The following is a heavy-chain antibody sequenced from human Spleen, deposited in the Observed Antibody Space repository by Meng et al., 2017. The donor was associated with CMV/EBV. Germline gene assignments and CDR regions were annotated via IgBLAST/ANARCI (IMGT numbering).Heavy chain of an antibody. V-gene: IGHV3-23*01. Sequence: GGSLRLSCAASGFTFSSYAMSWVRQAPGKGLEWVSAISGSGGSTYYADSVKGRFTISRDNSKNTLYLQMNSLRAEDTAVYYCARDNRRNGYSLFDYWGQGTLVTVSS. CDR1: GFTFSSYA. J-gene: IGHJ4*02. D-gene: IGHD5-24*01. CDR3: ARDNRRNGYSLFDY. CDR2: ISGSGGST.